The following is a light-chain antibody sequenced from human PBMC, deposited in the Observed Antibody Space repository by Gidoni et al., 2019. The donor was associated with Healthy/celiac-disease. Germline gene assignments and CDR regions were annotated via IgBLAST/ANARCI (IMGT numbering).Light chain of an antibody. V-gene: IGLV1-40*01. CDR3: QSYDSSLSGFYV. CDR2: GNS. Sequence: QSVLTQPPSVSGAPGQRVTISCTGSRSNIGAGYDVHWYQQLPGTAPKPLIYGNSNRPSGVPDRFSGSKSGTSASLAITGLQAEDEADYYCQSYDSSLSGFYVFGTGTKVTVL. J-gene: IGLJ1*01. CDR1: RSNIGAGYD.